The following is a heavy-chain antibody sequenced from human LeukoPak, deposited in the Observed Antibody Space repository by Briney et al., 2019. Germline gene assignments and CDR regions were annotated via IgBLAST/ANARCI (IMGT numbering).Heavy chain of an antibody. D-gene: IGHD6-13*01. CDR2: IYHSGST. J-gene: IGHJ4*02. V-gene: IGHV4-38-2*02. CDR3: ARLFPAAAAAGTSDY. Sequence: SETLSLTCTVSGYSISSGYYWGWIRQPPGKGLEWIGSIYHSGSTYYNPSPKSRVTISVDTSKNQFSLKLSSVTAADTAVYYCARLFPAAAAAGTSDYWGQGTLVTVSS. CDR1: GYSISSGYY.